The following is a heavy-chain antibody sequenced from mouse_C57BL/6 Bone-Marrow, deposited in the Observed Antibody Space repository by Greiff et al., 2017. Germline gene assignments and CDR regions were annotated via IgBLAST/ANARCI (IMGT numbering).Heavy chain of an antibody. J-gene: IGHJ2*01. CDR3: ARREGLRREGVDY. V-gene: IGHV4-1*01. Sequence: DKFIISRDNAKNTLYLQMSKVRSEDTALYYCARREGLRREGVDYWGQGTTLTVSS. D-gene: IGHD2-4*01.